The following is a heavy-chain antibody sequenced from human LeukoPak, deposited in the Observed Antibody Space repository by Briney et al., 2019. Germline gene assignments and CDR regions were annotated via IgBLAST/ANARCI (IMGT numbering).Heavy chain of an antibody. CDR1: GYTFTSYD. CDR3: ARLYYDFWSGYYDTYYYYGMDV. V-gene: IGHV1-8*01. Sequence: ASVKVSCKASGYTFTSYDINWVRQATGQGLEWMGWMNPNSGNTGYAQKFQGRVTMTRNTSISTAYMEPSSLRSEDTAVYYCARLYYDFWSGYYDTYYYYGMDVWGQGTTVTVSS. J-gene: IGHJ6*02. D-gene: IGHD3-3*01. CDR2: MNPNSGNT.